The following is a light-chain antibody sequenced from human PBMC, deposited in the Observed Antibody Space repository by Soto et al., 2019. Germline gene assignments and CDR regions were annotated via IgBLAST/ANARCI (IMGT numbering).Light chain of an antibody. CDR1: SSDVGGYNY. Sequence: QSALTQPASVSGSPGQSITISCTGTSSDVGGYNYVSWYQHHPGKAPKLMIYEVSNWPSGVSNRFSGSKSGNTASLTVSGLQAEDEAAYYCTSYTSSTTYVFGTGTKLTVL. CDR3: TSYTSSTTYV. V-gene: IGLV2-14*01. J-gene: IGLJ1*01. CDR2: EVS.